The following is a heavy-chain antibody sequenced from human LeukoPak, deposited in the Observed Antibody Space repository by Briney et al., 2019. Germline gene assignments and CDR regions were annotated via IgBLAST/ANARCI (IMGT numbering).Heavy chain of an antibody. V-gene: IGHV4-34*01. Sequence: SETLSLTCAVSGVSLNNYYWSWIRQPPGKGLEWIGEIQQSTRSNYNPSLKSRVTISADTSKNHLFLKLTSVTAADTAVYYCARGYSRVLIDYWGQGTPVTVSS. D-gene: IGHD4-11*01. CDR1: GVSLNNYY. CDR2: IQQSTRS. CDR3: ARGYSRVLIDY. J-gene: IGHJ4*02.